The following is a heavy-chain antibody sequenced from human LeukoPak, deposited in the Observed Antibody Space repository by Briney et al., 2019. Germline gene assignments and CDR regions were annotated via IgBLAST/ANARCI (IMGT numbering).Heavy chain of an antibody. V-gene: IGHV3-30*01. CDR1: GFTFSAYA. Sequence: PGESLRLSCAASGFTFSAYAMHWVRQAPGKGLEWVAVISYDGSNKYYADSVKGRFTIPRDNFKNTLYLQMNSLRAEDTAVYYCASGGFYDFWSGYYTPFDYWGQGTLVTVSS. J-gene: IGHJ4*02. CDR3: ASGGFYDFWSGYYTPFDY. D-gene: IGHD3-3*01. CDR2: ISYDGSNK.